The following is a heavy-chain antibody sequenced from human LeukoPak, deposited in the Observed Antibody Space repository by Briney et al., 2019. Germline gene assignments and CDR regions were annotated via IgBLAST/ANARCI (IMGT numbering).Heavy chain of an antibody. CDR2: INPNSGGT. Sequence: ASVKVSCKASGYTFTGPYIHWIRQAPGQGLEWMGWINPNSGGTKYAQKFQGRVTMTRDTSINTAYMELSRLRSDDTAVYYCARGAYYDILTGPRFWDNWFDPWGQGTLVTVSS. D-gene: IGHD3-9*01. CDR3: ARGAYYDILTGPRFWDNWFDP. V-gene: IGHV1-2*02. J-gene: IGHJ5*02. CDR1: GYTFTGPY.